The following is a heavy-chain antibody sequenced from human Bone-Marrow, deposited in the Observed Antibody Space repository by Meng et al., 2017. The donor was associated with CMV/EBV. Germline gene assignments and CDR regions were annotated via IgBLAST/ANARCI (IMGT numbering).Heavy chain of an antibody. D-gene: IGHD6-13*01. CDR2: ISYDGSNK. V-gene: IGHV3-30-3*01. Sequence: GESLKISCAASGFTFSSYWMSWVHQAPGKGLEWVAVISYDGSNKYYADSVKGRFTISRDNSKNTLYLQMNSLRAEDTAVYYCARDIAAAAVTIYYYYGMDVWGQGTTVTVSS. CDR3: ARDIAAAAVTIYYYYGMDV. CDR1: GFTFSSYW. J-gene: IGHJ6*02.